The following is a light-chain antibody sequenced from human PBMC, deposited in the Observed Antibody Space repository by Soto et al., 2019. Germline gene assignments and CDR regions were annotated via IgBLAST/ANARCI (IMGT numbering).Light chain of an antibody. CDR3: AAWDDSLTGPV. CDR1: SSDVGGHKY. CDR2: EVS. Sequence: QSALTQPASVSGSPGQSITISCTGTSSDVGGHKYVSWYQQHPGKAPKLMIYEVSNRPSGVSNRFSGSKSGNTASLTISGLQAEDEADYSSAAWDDSLTGPVFGGGTKLTVL. V-gene: IGLV2-14*01. J-gene: IGLJ3*02.